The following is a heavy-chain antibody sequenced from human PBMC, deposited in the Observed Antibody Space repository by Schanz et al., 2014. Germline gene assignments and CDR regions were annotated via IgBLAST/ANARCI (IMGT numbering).Heavy chain of an antibody. V-gene: IGHV3-48*04. CDR1: GITFSSHS. J-gene: IGHJ3*02. CDR2: ITYNGGTI. Sequence: EVHLVESGGGLVQPGGSLRLSCAASGITFSSHSFNWVRQAPGKGLEWISYITYNGGTIYYADSVKGRFTISRDNAKNTLYLQMNTLRAEDTAVDYCARKMKLGVYGGKGHDSLDIWGQGTMVTVSS. D-gene: IGHD4-17*01. CDR3: ARKMKLGVYGGKGHDSLDI.